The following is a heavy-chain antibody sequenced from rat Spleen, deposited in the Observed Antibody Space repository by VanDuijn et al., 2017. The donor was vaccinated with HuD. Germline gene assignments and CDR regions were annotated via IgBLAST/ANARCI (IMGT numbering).Heavy chain of an antibody. CDR2: ISYDGSST. D-gene: IGHD4-6*01. CDR1: GFTFSNYY. CDR3: VRHWGY. J-gene: IGHJ2*01. Sequence: EVQLVESGGGLVQPGRSLKLSCVASGFTFSNYYMAWVRQAPTKGLEWVASISYDGSSTYYRDSVKGRFTIARDNAKSNLYLKMDSLRSEDTATYYCVRHWGYWGQGVMVTVSS. V-gene: IGHV5-25*01.